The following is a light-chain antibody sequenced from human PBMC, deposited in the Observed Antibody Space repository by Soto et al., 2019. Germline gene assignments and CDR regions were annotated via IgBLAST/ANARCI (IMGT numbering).Light chain of an antibody. J-gene: IGKJ4*01. Sequence: EIAMTQSPATLSVSPGERATLSCWASQTVNTNLAWYQQKPGQAPRLLIYGASTRATGTPARFSGSGSGTDFTVTISSLQSEDFATYYCQQYNNSPLTFGGGTKVEIK. CDR1: QTVNTN. CDR2: GAS. V-gene: IGKV3-15*01. CDR3: QQYNNSPLT.